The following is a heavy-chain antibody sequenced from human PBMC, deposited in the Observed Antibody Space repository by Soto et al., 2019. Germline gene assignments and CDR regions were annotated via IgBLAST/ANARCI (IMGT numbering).Heavy chain of an antibody. J-gene: IGHJ6*02. D-gene: IGHD3-22*01. CDR1: GGSISSSSYY. CDR3: ARVPDSYYYDSSGYYPVGDYYGMDV. Sequence: WETLSLTCTVSGGSISSSSYYWGWIRQPPGKGLEWIGSIYYSGSTYYNPSLKSRVTISVDTSKNQFSLKLSSVTAADTAVYYCARVPDSYYYDSSGYYPVGDYYGMDVWGQGTTVTVSS. V-gene: IGHV4-39*01. CDR2: IYYSGST.